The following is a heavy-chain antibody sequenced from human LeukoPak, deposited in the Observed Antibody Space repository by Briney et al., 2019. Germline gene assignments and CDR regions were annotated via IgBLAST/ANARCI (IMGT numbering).Heavy chain of an antibody. J-gene: IGHJ6*03. D-gene: IGHD6-19*01. CDR2: INHSGST. V-gene: IGHV4-34*01. Sequence: PSGTLSLTCAVYGRSFSGYYWSWIRQPPGKGLEWIGEINHSGSTNYNPSLKSRVTISVDTSKNQFSLKLSSVTAADTAVYYCARLRYSSGWRYYYYYMDVWGKGTTVTISS. CDR1: GRSFSGYY. CDR3: ARLRYSSGWRYYYYYMDV.